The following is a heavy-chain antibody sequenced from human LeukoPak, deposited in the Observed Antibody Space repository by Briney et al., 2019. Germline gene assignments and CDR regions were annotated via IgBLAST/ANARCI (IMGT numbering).Heavy chain of an antibody. CDR3: ARSPSADYFDY. V-gene: IGHV3-23*01. CDR2: ISGGGGIT. J-gene: IGHJ4*02. CDR1: GFTFSSYA. Sequence: GGSLRLSCAASGFTFSSYAMNWVRQAPGKGLEWVSTISGGGGITYYADSVKGRFTISRDNSKNTLYLQMNSLRAEDTAVYYCARSPSADYFDYWGQGTLVTVSS.